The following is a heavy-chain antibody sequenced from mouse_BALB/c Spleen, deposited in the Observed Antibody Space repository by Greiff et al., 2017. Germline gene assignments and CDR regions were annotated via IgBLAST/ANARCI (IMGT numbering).Heavy chain of an antibody. CDR1: GFTFSDYG. CDR2: ISNLAYSI. Sequence: DVKLVESGGGLVQPGGSRKLSCAASGFTFSDYGMAWVRQAPGKGPEWVAFISNLAYSIYYADTVTGRFTISRENAKNTLYLEMSSLRSEDTAMYYCARETGHYFDYWGQGTTLTVSS. CDR3: ARETGHYFDY. J-gene: IGHJ2*01. V-gene: IGHV5-15*02. D-gene: IGHD4-1*01.